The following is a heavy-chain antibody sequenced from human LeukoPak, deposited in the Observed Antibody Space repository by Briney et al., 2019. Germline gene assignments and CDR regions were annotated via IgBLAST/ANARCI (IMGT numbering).Heavy chain of an antibody. V-gene: IGHV3-7*01. Sequence: GSLRLSCAASGFTFSSYWMSWVRQAPGKGLEWVANIKQDGSEKYYVDSVKGRFTISRDNAKNSLYLQMNSLRAEDTAVYYCARDLTSLVENWFDPWGQGTLVTVSS. J-gene: IGHJ5*02. D-gene: IGHD2-2*01. CDR2: IKQDGSEK. CDR3: ARDLTSLVENWFDP. CDR1: GFTFSSYW.